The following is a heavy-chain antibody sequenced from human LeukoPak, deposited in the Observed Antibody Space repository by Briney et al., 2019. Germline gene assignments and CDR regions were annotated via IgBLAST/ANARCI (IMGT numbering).Heavy chain of an antibody. CDR1: GGTFSSYA. CDR2: IIPIFGTA. D-gene: IGHD3-3*01. CDR3: ARVALADPYYDLWSGYQYLDY. V-gene: IGHV1-69*13. J-gene: IGHJ4*02. Sequence: SVKVSXKASGGTFSSYAISWMRQAPGQGLEWMGGIIPIFGTANYAQKFQGRVTITADESTSTAYMELSSLRSEDTAVYYCARVALADPYYDLWSGYQYLDYWGQGTLVTVSS.